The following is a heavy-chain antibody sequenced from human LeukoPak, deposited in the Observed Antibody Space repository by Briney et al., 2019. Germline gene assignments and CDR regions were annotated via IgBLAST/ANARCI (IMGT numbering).Heavy chain of an antibody. CDR1: GGSISSGGYS. Sequence: SETLSLTCAVSGGSISSGGYSWSWLRQPPGKGLEWIGYIYHSGSTYYNPSLKSRVTISVDRSKNQFSLKLSSVTAADTAVYYCARGRGMVRGVISGWFDPWGQGTLVTVSS. CDR3: ARGRGMVRGVISGWFDP. J-gene: IGHJ5*02. V-gene: IGHV4-30-2*01. CDR2: IYHSGST. D-gene: IGHD3-10*01.